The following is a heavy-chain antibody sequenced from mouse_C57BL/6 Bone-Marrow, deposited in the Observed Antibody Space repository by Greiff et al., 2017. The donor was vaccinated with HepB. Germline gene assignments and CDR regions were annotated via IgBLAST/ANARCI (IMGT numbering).Heavy chain of an antibody. D-gene: IGHD1-1*01. CDR2: MYPRSGNT. CDR3: ARGGGYYGSSSYYFDY. Sequence: VQLQQSGAELARPGASVKLSCKASGYTFTSYGISWVKQSTGQGLEWIGEMYPRSGNTYYNEKFKGKATLTADKSSSTAYMELRSLTSEDSAVYFCARGGGYYGSSSYYFDYWGQGTTLTVSS. V-gene: IGHV1-81*01. CDR1: GYTFTSYG. J-gene: IGHJ2*01.